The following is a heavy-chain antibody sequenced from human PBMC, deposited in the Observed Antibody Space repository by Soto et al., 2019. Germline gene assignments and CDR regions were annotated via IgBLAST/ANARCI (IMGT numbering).Heavy chain of an antibody. CDR1: EFTFSSYA. J-gene: IGHJ4*02. Sequence: PGGSLRLSCAASEFTFSSYAMSWVRQAPGKGLEWVSGISGSGGSTYYADSVKGRFTISRDNSKNTLYLQMNSLRAEDTAVYYCAKDRRRAVAGTFDYWGQGTLVTVSS. V-gene: IGHV3-23*01. CDR2: ISGSGGST. CDR3: AKDRRRAVAGTFDY. D-gene: IGHD6-19*01.